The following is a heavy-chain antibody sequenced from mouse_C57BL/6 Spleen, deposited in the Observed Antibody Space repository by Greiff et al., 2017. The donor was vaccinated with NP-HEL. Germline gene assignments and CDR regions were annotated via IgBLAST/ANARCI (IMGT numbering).Heavy chain of an antibody. CDR3: ARSYYCSSFDY. J-gene: IGHJ2*01. V-gene: IGHV1-72*01. CDR1: GYTFTSYW. D-gene: IGHD1-1*01. Sequence: QVQLQQPGAELVKPGASVKLSCKASGYTFTSYWMHWVKQRPGRGLEWIGRIGPNSGGTKYNEKFKSKATLTVDKPSSTAYMQLSSLTSEDSTVYYCARSYYCSSFDYWGQGTTLTVSS. CDR2: IGPNSGGT.